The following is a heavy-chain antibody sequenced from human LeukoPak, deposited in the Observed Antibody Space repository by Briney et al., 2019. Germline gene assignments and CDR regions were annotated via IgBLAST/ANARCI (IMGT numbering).Heavy chain of an antibody. Sequence: PSETLSLTCAAYGGSFSGYYWSWIRQPPGKGLEWIGEINHSGSTNYNPSLKSRVTISVDTSKNHFSLTLRSVTAADTSVYYCVTRRGDGDYRPDNWGQGTLVTVSS. J-gene: IGHJ4*02. CDR1: GGSFSGYY. V-gene: IGHV4-34*01. CDR2: INHSGST. D-gene: IGHD4-17*01. CDR3: VTRRGDGDYRPDN.